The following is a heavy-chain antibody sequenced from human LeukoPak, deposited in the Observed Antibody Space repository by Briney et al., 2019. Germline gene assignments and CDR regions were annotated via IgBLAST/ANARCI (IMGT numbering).Heavy chain of an antibody. CDR1: GFTFSDYY. Sequence: GGSLRLSCAASGFTFSDYYISWVRPAPGKGLEWGSYISSSSSTIYYADSVKGRFTISRDNAKNSLYLQMNSLRAEDTAVYYCARDSDESYGYDYWGQGTLVTVSS. D-gene: IGHD5-18*01. V-gene: IGHV3-11*04. CDR3: ARDSDESYGYDY. CDR2: ISSSSSTI. J-gene: IGHJ4*02.